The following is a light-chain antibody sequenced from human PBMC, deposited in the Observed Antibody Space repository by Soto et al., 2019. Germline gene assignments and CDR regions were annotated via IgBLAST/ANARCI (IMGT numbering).Light chain of an antibody. Sequence: EIVLTQSPATLSLSPGERATLSCRDSQSVSSYLAWYQQKPGQAPRLLIYDTSNRATGIPARFSGSGSGTDFTLTISSREPEDFAVYYCQQRSNWPPWYTFGQGTMLEIK. CDR2: DTS. V-gene: IGKV3-11*01. J-gene: IGKJ2*01. CDR3: QQRSNWPPWYT. CDR1: QSVSSY.